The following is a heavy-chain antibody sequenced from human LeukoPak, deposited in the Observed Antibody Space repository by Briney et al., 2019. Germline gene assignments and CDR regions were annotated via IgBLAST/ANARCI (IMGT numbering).Heavy chain of an antibody. CDR3: AREIAVAGTRGDY. V-gene: IGHV3-21*01. CDR2: ISSSSSYI. Sequence: KPGGSLRLSCAASGFTFSSYSMNWVRQAPGKGLEWVSSISSSSSYIYYADSVKGRFTISRDNAKNSLYLQMNSLRAEDTAVYYCAREIAVAGTRGDYWGQGTLVTVSS. J-gene: IGHJ4*02. CDR1: GFTFSSYS. D-gene: IGHD6-19*01.